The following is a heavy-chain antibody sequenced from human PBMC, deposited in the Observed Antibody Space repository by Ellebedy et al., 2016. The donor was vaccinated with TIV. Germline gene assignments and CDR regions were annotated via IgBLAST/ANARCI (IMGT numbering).Heavy chain of an antibody. V-gene: IGHV3-13*05. CDR2: VGTAGDP. D-gene: IGHD3-10*01. CDR1: GFTFSTYD. J-gene: IGHJ6*02. Sequence: GESLKISCAASGFTFSTYDMHWVRQPTGKGLEWVSAVGTAGDPYFSDSVKGRFTISRENANNSLYLQMNSLRAGDTAVYYCVRGGRTVGGIYYYTGMDVWGQGTTVTVSS. CDR3: VRGGRTVGGIYYYTGMDV.